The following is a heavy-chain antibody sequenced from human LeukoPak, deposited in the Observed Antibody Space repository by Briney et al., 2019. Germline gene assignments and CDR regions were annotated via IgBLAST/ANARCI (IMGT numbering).Heavy chain of an antibody. Sequence: GGSLRLSCKASGFIFGDYYMNWIRQAPGKGLEWVSSISYSGPHMFYADSVRGRFTISRDNAENSLFLQMNSLRAEDTAVYFCASNDYRDEGIDSWGQGTLVTVSS. CDR1: GFIFGDYY. V-gene: IGHV3-69-1*01. J-gene: IGHJ4*02. CDR3: ASNDYRDEGIDS. CDR2: ISYSGPHM. D-gene: IGHD4-17*01.